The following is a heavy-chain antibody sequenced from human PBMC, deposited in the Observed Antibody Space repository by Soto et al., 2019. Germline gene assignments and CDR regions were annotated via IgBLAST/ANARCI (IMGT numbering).Heavy chain of an antibody. J-gene: IGHJ5*02. V-gene: IGHV1-69*06. CDR1: GGTFSSYA. Sequence: QVQLVQSGAEVKKPGSSVKVSCKASGGTFSSYAISWVRQAPGQGLEWMGGIIPIFGTANYAQKFQGRVTITADKSTSTAYMELSSLRSEDTAVYYCARDPLDTIAARPDVWFDPWGLGTLVTVSS. CDR2: IIPIFGTA. D-gene: IGHD6-6*01. CDR3: ARDPLDTIAARPDVWFDP.